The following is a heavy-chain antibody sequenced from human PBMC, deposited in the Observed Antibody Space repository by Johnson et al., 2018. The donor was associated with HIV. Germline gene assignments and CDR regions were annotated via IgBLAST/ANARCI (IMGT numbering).Heavy chain of an antibody. D-gene: IGHD3-22*01. CDR1: GFTFSSYA. J-gene: IGHJ3*02. V-gene: IGHV3-30*03. CDR2: LSYDGGNK. Sequence: QVQLVESGGGLVQPGGSLRLSCAASGFTFSSYAMSWVRQAPGKGLEWVAVLSYDGGNKYSADSVKGRFTIYRDNSKSTPFLQMNSLRPEDTAVYYCARIRVAVITEVGAFDIWGQGTVVTVSS. CDR3: ARIRVAVITEVGAFDI.